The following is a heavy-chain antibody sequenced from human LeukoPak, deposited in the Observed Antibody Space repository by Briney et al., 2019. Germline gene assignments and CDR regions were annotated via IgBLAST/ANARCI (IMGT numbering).Heavy chain of an antibody. Sequence: PGGSLRLSCAASGFTFSSYAMSWVRQAPGKGLEWVAVIWYDGSNKYYADSVKGRFTISRDNSKNTLYLQMNSLRAEDTAVYYCARDPYSGSYSEYFQHWGQGTLVTVSS. CDR3: ARDPYSGSYSEYFQH. J-gene: IGHJ1*01. D-gene: IGHD1-26*01. CDR2: IWYDGSNK. V-gene: IGHV3-33*08. CDR1: GFTFSSYA.